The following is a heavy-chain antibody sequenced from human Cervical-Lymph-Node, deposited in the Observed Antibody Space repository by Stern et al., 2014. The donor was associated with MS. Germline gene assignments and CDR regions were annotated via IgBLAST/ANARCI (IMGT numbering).Heavy chain of an antibody. CDR3: ARAREDIVVVPAALRY. D-gene: IGHD2-2*01. Sequence: QVQLVESGAEVKKPGASVKVSCKASGYTFTGYYMHWVRQAPGQGLEWMGRINPYNGSTNYAQTLQGMVTMTRDTSTRTTYMELSRLRSDDTAVYYCARAREDIVVVPAALRYWGQGTLVTVSS. J-gene: IGHJ4*02. CDR1: GYTFTGYY. V-gene: IGHV1-2*06. CDR2: INPYNGST.